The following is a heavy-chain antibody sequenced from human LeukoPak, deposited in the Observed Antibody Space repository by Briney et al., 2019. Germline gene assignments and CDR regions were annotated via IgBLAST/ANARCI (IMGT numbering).Heavy chain of an antibody. J-gene: IGHJ4*02. CDR3: ARAGGGYCSSTSCTDFDY. CDR1: GYTFTSYG. V-gene: IGHV1-3*01. CDR2: INAGNGNT. Sequence: GASVKVSCKASGYTFTSYGISWVRQAPGQRLEWMGWINAGNGNTKYSQKFQGRATITRDTSASTAYMELSSLRSEDTAVYYCARAGGGYCSSTSCTDFDYWGQGTLVTVSS. D-gene: IGHD2-2*01.